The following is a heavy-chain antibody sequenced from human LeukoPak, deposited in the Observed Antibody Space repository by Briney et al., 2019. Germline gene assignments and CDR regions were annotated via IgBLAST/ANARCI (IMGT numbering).Heavy chain of an antibody. CDR2: ISAYNGNT. CDR1: GYTFTSYG. Sequence: ASVKVSCKASGYTFTSYGISWVRQAPGQGLEWMGWISAYNGNTNYAQKLQGRVTMTTDTSTSTAYMELRSLRSDDTAVYYCARWDYCSGGSCYSRNWFDPWGQGTLVTVSS. V-gene: IGHV1-18*01. J-gene: IGHJ5*02. CDR3: ARWDYCSGGSCYSRNWFDP. D-gene: IGHD2-15*01.